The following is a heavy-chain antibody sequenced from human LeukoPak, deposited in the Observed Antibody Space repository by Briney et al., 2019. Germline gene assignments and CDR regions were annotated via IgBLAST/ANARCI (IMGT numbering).Heavy chain of an antibody. CDR3: ASLRPLTYFDY. CDR1: GGSISSSSYY. CDR2: IYYSGST. J-gene: IGHJ4*02. V-gene: IGHV4-39*01. Sequence: PSETLSLTCTVSGGSISSSSYYWGWIRQPPGKGLEWIGSIYYSGSTYYNPSLKSRVTISVDTSKNQFSLKLSSVTAADTAVYYCASLRPLTYFDYSSQGTLVTVSS.